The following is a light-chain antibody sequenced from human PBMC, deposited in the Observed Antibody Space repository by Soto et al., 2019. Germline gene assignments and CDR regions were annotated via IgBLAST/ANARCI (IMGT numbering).Light chain of an antibody. CDR3: GTWDSSLSVGV. Sequence: QSVLTQPPSVSAAPGQKVTISCSGSSSNIGNNYVSWYQQLPGTAPKLLIYDNSNRPSGIPDRFSGSKSGTSATLGITGLQTGDEADYYCGTWDSSLSVGVFGGGTQLTVL. CDR1: SSNIGNNY. J-gene: IGLJ3*02. CDR2: DNS. V-gene: IGLV1-51*01.